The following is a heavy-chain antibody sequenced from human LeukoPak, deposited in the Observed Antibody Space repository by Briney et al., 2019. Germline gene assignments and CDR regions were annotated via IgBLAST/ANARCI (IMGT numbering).Heavy chain of an antibody. CDR1: GFTFGTYS. CDR2: ISSSSSYI. Sequence: GGSLRLSCAASGFTFGTYSMNWVRQAPGKGLEWVSSISSSSSYIYYADSMKGRFTISRDNAKNSLYLQMSSLRAEDTAVYYCVRIWFADWYFDLWGRGTLVTVSS. V-gene: IGHV3-21*01. CDR3: VRIWFADWYFDL. J-gene: IGHJ2*01. D-gene: IGHD3-10*01.